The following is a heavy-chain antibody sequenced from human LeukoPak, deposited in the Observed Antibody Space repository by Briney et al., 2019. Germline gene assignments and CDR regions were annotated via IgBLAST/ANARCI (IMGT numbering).Heavy chain of an antibody. Sequence: GGSLRLSCAASGFTFSSYAMHWVRQAPGKGLDWVAVKDYCADSVKGRFTASKDNSKSTLYLQMNSLRAEDTAIYYCAKDLCSDASCSSRGIDYWGQGTLVTVSS. D-gene: IGHD2-15*01. CDR2: KD. J-gene: IGHJ4*02. CDR3: AKDLCSDASCSSRGIDY. CDR1: GFTFSSYA. V-gene: IGHV3-30*04.